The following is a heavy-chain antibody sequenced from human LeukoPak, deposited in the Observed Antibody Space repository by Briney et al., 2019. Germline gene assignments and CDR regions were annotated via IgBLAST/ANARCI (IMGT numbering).Heavy chain of an antibody. CDR2: INPNSGGT. V-gene: IGHV1-2*02. J-gene: IGHJ4*02. CDR1: GYTFTGYY. CDR3: ARGRQQRLDYFDY. D-gene: IGHD6-13*01. Sequence: ASVKVSCKASGYTFTGYYMHWVRQAPREGLEWMGCINPNSGGTNYAQKFQGRVTMTRDTSISTAYMELSRLRSDDTAVYYCARGRQQRLDYFDYWGQGTLVTVSS.